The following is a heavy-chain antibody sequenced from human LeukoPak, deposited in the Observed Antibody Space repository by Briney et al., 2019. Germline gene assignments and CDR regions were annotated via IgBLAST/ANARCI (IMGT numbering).Heavy chain of an antibody. V-gene: IGHV3-23*01. CDR1: GFTFSSYW. CDR2: ISGSGGKT. J-gene: IGHJ4*02. CDR3: AKEYSSSGYFDY. Sequence: GGSLRLSCAASGFTFSSYWMHWVRQAPGKGLEWVSAISGSGGKTYYTDSVKGRFTITRDNSKNTLYLQMNSLRAEDTAVYYCAKEYSSSGYFDYWGQGTLVTVSS. D-gene: IGHD6-13*01.